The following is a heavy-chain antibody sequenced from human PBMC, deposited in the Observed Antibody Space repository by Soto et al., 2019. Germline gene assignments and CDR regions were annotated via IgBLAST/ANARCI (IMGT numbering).Heavy chain of an antibody. CDR3: ARDDDYGDNGLDY. CDR2: MGGDGRRS. Sequence: QVQLVESGGGVVQPGGSLGLSCEASGFTFGGHGSHWFPQVPGKGLEWVAGMGGDGRRSSYADSVKGRFTISRDNGQNTLYLQMNSLRAEETAVYYCARDDDYGDNGLDYWGQGTLVTVSS. V-gene: IGHV3-33*01. CDR1: GFTFGGHG. J-gene: IGHJ4*02. D-gene: IGHD4-17*01.